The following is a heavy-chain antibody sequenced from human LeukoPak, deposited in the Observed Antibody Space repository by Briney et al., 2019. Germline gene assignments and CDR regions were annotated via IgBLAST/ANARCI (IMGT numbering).Heavy chain of an antibody. CDR3: ARVEKTGGATPRNRLPDY. CDR2: LTGDGGT. CDR1: GFTFTNYA. Sequence: GGSLRLSCAASGFTFTNYAMSWVRQAPGKGLEWVSVLTGDGGTYYADSVKGRFTISRDNAKNSLYLQMNSLRAEDTAVYYCARVEKTGGATPRNRLPDYWGQGTLVTVSS. D-gene: IGHD1-14*01. J-gene: IGHJ4*02. V-gene: IGHV3-23*01.